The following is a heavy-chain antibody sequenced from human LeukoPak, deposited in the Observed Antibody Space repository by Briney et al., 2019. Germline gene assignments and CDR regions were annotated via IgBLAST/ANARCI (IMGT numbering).Heavy chain of an antibody. CDR3: ARDYGGNSGWFAP. J-gene: IGHJ5*02. CDR1: GYTCTSYD. CDR2: MNPNSGNT. Sequence: ASVKVSCKASGYTCTSYDLNWVRQATGQGLEWIGWMNPNSGNTGYAQKFQGRVTLTRSTSIRTAYMELRSLTSEDTAVYYCARDYGGNSGWFAPWGQGTLVTVS. V-gene: IGHV1-8*01. D-gene: IGHD4-23*01.